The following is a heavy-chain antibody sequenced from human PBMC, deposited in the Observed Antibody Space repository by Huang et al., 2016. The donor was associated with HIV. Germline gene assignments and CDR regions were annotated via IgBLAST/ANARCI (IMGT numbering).Heavy chain of an antibody. V-gene: IGHV1-2*02. D-gene: IGHD3-3*02. CDR1: GYTFTGYY. Sequence: QVQLVQSGAEVKKPGASVKVSCKASGYTFTGYYMHWVRQAPGQGLEWMGWINPNSGGTNYAQKFQGRVTMTRDTAISTAYMELSRLRSADTAMYYCTRSFLEWLAGAFDIWGQGTMVTVSS. CDR2: INPNSGGT. CDR3: TRSFLEWLAGAFDI. J-gene: IGHJ3*02.